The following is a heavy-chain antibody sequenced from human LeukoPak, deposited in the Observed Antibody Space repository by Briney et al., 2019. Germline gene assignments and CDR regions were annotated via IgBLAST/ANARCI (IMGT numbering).Heavy chain of an antibody. CDR3: ARDYSPDRGSSSSPLL. J-gene: IGHJ4*02. V-gene: IGHV3-15*01. D-gene: IGHD6-6*01. CDR2: IKSKTDGGTT. Sequence: GGSLRLSCAASGFTFSNAWMSWVRQAPGKGLEWVGRIKSKTDGGTTDYAAPVKGRFTISRDNAKNSLYLQMNSLRAEDTAVYYCARDYSPDRGSSSSPLLWGQGTLVTVSS. CDR1: GFTFSNAW.